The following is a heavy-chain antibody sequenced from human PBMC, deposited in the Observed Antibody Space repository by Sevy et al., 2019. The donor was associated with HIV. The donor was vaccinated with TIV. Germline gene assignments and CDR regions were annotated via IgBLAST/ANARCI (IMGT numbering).Heavy chain of an antibody. V-gene: IGHV4-59*01. D-gene: IGHD1-26*01. J-gene: IGHJ4*02. CDR3: ARAKYGGNSPATRFDY. Sequence: SETLSLTCTVSGGSISSYYWSWIRQPPGKGLEWIGYIYYSGSTNYNPYLKSRVTISVDTSKNQFSLKLSSVTAADTAVYYCARAKYGGNSPATRFDYWGQGTLVTVSS. CDR2: IYYSGST. CDR1: GGSISSYY.